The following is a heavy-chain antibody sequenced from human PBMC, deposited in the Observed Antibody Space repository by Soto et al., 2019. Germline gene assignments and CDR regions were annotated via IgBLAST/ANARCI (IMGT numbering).Heavy chain of an antibody. D-gene: IGHD2-15*01. CDR3: ARVKVGGYCSGGSCYSENPYYYGMDV. CDR1: GGSFSGYY. CDR2: INHSGST. Sequence: PSETLSLTCAVYGGSFSGYYWSWIRQPPGKGLEWIGEINHSGSTNYNPSLKSRVTISVDTSKNQFSLELSSVTAADTAVYYCARVKVGGYCSGGSCYSENPYYYGMDVCGQGTTLTVS. J-gene: IGHJ6*02. V-gene: IGHV4-34*01.